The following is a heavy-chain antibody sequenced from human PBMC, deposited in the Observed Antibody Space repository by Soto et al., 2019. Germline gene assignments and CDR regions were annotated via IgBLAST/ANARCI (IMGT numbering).Heavy chain of an antibody. CDR1: GFTFSSYA. CDR2: ISYDGSNK. J-gene: IGHJ4*02. V-gene: IGHV3-30-3*01. CDR3: ARGVVSTGYFDY. D-gene: IGHD5-12*01. Sequence: GGSLRLSCAASGFTFSSYAMHWVRQAPGKGLEWVAVISYDGSNKYYADSVKGRFTIPRDNSKNTLYLQMNSLRAEDTAVYYCARGVVSTGYFDYWGQGTLVTVSS.